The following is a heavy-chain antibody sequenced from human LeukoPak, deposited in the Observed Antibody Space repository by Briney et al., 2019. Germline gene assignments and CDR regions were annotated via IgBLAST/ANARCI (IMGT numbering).Heavy chain of an antibody. Sequence: PGGSLRLSCAASGFTFDDYAMHWVRQAPGKGLEWVSLISWDGGSTYYADSVKGRFTISRDNSKNSLYLQMNSLRAEDTALYYCARGSTQGGNWFDPWGQGTLVTVSS. J-gene: IGHJ5*02. CDR3: ARGSTQGGNWFDP. CDR1: GFTFDDYA. D-gene: IGHD1-1*01. V-gene: IGHV3-43D*03. CDR2: ISWDGGST.